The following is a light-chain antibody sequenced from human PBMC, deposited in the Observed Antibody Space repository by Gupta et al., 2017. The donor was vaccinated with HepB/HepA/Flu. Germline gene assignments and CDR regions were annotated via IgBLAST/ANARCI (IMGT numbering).Light chain of an antibody. Sequence: QPMLTQSSSASASLGSSVKLTCTLSSGHSSYIIAWHQQQPGKAPRYLMKLEGSGSYNKGSGVPDRFSGSSSGADRYLTISNLQSEDEADYYCETWDSKVFGGGTKLTVL. CDR1: SGHSSYI. CDR3: ETWDSKV. CDR2: LEGSGSY. V-gene: IGLV4-60*03. J-gene: IGLJ2*01.